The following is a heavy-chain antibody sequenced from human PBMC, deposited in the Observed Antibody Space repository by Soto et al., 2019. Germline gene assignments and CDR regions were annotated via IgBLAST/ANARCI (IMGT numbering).Heavy chain of an antibody. V-gene: IGHV4-30-4*01. D-gene: IGHD6-13*01. CDR1: GGSISSGDYY. CDR2: IYYSGST. J-gene: IGHJ4*02. Sequence: TLSLTCTVSGGSISSGDYYWSWIRQPPGKGLEWIGYIYYSGSTYYNPSLKSRVTISVDTSKNQFSLKLSSVTAADTAVYYCARTLSGYSSSWYYWGQGTLVTVSS. CDR3: ARTLSGYSSSWYY.